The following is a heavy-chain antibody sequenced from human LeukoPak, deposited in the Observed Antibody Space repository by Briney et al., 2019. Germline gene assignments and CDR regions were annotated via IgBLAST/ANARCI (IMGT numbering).Heavy chain of an antibody. Sequence: ASVKVSCKASRGTFSSYAISWVRQAPGQGLEWMGRIIPILGIANYAQKFQGRVTITADKSTNTAYMELSSLRSEDTAVDYCARYDSSGKRYFDLWGRGTLVTVSS. V-gene: IGHV1-69*04. CDR3: ARYDSSGKRYFDL. J-gene: IGHJ2*01. CDR1: RGTFSSYA. D-gene: IGHD3-22*01. CDR2: IIPILGIA.